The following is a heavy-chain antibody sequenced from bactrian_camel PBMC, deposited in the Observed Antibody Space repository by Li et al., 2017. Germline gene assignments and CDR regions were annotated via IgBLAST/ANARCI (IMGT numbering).Heavy chain of an antibody. D-gene: IGHD2*01. CDR3: AAQLRGGYCYAHPSLYNY. V-gene: IGHV3S53*01. CDR1: GNTLSHGC. J-gene: IGHJ4*01. Sequence: VQLVESGGGSVQAGGSLRLSCVISGNTLSHGCMGWFRQVPGKEREGVATVNSGGLTTYTDSVKGRFTITADNPKNTLYLQMNSLNPEDTAMYYCAAQLRGGYCYAHPSLYNYWGQGTQVTVS. CDR2: VNSGGLT.